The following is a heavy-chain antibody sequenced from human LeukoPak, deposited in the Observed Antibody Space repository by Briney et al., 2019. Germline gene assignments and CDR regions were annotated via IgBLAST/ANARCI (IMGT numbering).Heavy chain of an antibody. Sequence: GGSLRLSCAASGFTFSDYYMSWIRQAPGKGLEWVSYISSSGSTIYYADSVKGRFTISRDNAKNSLYLQMNSLRAEDTAVYYCAGIISSSWRVVGFFDIWGQGTMVTVSS. D-gene: IGHD6-13*01. CDR2: ISSSGSTI. J-gene: IGHJ3*02. CDR1: GFTFSDYY. CDR3: AGIISSSWRVVGFFDI. V-gene: IGHV3-11*04.